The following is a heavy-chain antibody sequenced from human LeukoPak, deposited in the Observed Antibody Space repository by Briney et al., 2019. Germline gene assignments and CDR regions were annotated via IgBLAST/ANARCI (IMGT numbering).Heavy chain of an antibody. D-gene: IGHD6-19*01. V-gene: IGHV3-64*02. CDR1: GFPFSTYT. J-gene: IGHJ3*02. Sequence: GGSLRLSCAASGFPFSTYTMHWVRQAPGKGLEYVSAISTDGSRTYYGDSVKGRFTISRDNSKNTVYLQMDSLRGEDMAAYYCARGVAITWTGSYSSGWNDALDIWGQGTMVTVS. CDR3: ARGVAITWTGSYSSGWNDALDI. CDR2: ISTDGSRT.